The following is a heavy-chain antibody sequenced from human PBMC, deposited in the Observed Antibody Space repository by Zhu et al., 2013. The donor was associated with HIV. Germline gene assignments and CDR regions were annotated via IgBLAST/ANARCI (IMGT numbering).Heavy chain of an antibody. CDR2: ISHSGST. CDR1: GGSISSGGYY. CDR3: ARDNLGLPPYYSYGMDV. J-gene: IGHJ6*02. D-gene: IGHD3-16*01. V-gene: IGHV4-31*03. Sequence: QVHLQESGPGLVKPSQTLSLTCNVTGGSISSGGYYWIWIRQRPGKGLEWIGYISHSGSTFYNPALKSRLTISVDTSKNQFSLQLRSVTAADTAIYYCARDNLGLPPYYSYGMDVWGQGTTVTVSS.